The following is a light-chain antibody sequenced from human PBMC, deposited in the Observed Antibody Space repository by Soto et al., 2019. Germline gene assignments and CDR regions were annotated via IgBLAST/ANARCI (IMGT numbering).Light chain of an antibody. CDR3: QQRSSWPIT. Sequence: ENVLTQSPATLSLSPGERATLSCRASQSVSNYLAWYQQKPGQAPRLLIHDASDRATGIPARFSGSGSETDFTLTISSLEPEDFALYYCQQRSSWPITFGQGTRLEIK. CDR1: QSVSNY. CDR2: DAS. J-gene: IGKJ5*01. V-gene: IGKV3-11*01.